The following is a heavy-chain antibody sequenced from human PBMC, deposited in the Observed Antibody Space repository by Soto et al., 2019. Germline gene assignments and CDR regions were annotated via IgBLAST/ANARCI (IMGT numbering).Heavy chain of an antibody. CDR1: GFTFSSYA. J-gene: IGHJ4*02. CDR3: ARVPDNWNHPAFAY. Sequence: GSLRLSCAASGFTFSSYAMHWVRQAPGKGLEWVAVISHDGSNKYYADSVKGRFTISRDNSKNTLYLQMNSLRAEDTAVYYCARVPDNWNHPAFAYWGQGTLVTVSS. V-gene: IGHV3-30-3*01. D-gene: IGHD1-20*01. CDR2: ISHDGSNK.